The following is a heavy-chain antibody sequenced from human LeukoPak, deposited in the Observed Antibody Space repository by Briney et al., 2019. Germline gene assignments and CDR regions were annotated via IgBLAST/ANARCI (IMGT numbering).Heavy chain of an antibody. J-gene: IGHJ4*02. CDR3: ASFRYYDILTGYQTHPYFDY. D-gene: IGHD3-9*01. V-gene: IGHV5-51*01. CDR1: GYSFTSYW. CDR2: IYPGDSYT. Sequence: GESLKISCRGSGYSFTSYWIGWVRQMPGKGLGWVGVIYPGDSYTRYCPSFQGQVTISADKSISTAYLQWSSLKASDTAMYYCASFRYYDILTGYQTHPYFDYWGQGTLVTVSS.